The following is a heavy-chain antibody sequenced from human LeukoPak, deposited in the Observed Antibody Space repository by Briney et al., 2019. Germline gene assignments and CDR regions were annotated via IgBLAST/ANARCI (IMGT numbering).Heavy chain of an antibody. CDR3: ARGPLVITTTLDY. Sequence: GGSLRLSCGSSGFTFSSYSMNYVPHAPCNMLNWVSSISSSSSYIYYADSVKGRFTISRDNAKNSLYLQMSSLRAEDTAVYYCARGPLVITTTLDYWGQGTLVTVSS. J-gene: IGHJ4*02. V-gene: IGHV3-21*01. CDR2: ISSSSSYI. D-gene: IGHD3-22*01. CDR1: GFTFSSYS.